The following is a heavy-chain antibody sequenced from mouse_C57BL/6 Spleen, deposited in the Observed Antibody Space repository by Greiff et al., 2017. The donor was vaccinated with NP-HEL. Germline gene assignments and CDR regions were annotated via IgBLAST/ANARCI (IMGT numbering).Heavy chain of an antibody. V-gene: IGHV3-6*01. J-gene: IGHJ3*01. CDR3: AREGGYDYDAWFAY. Sequence: VQLQQSGPGLVKPSQSLSLTCSVTGYSITSGYYWNWIRQFPGNKLEWMGYISYDGSNNYNPSLKNRISITRDTSKNQFVLKLNSVTTEDTATYYCAREGGYDYDAWFAYWGQGTLVTVSA. D-gene: IGHD2-4*01. CDR1: GYSITSGYY. CDR2: ISYDGSN.